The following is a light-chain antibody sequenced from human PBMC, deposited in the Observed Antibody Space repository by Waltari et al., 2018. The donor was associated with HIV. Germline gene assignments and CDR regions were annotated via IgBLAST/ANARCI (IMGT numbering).Light chain of an antibody. CDR3: CSYAGGYTLV. CDR1: SSDVGRYDY. Sequence: QSTLTQPRSVSGSPGQSFTIPCTGTSSDVGRYDYVSWYPQHPGKAPKLIIYDVTTRPSGVPDRFSGSKSGNTASLTISGLQAGDESDFYCCSYAGGYTLVFGGGTKLTVL. CDR2: DVT. J-gene: IGLJ2*01. V-gene: IGLV2-11*01.